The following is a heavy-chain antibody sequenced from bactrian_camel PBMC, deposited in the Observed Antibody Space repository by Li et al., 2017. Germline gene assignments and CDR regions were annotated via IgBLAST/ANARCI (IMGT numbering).Heavy chain of an antibody. D-gene: IGHD3*01. CDR3: AADWGPGCYSGSWSLIYNYKY. CDR1: GRSRGSNC. V-gene: IGHV3S32*01. CDR2: IYNGGGQR. Sequence: VQLVESGGGTVQPGGSLRLSCLVSGRSRGSNCIGWYRLPPGRAPAEREGIASIYNGGGQRWYHASVKGRFTISKDYAKNTLYLQMNSLKPEDTGMYYCAADWGPGCYSGSWSLIYNYKYWGQGTQVTVS. J-gene: IGHJ4*01.